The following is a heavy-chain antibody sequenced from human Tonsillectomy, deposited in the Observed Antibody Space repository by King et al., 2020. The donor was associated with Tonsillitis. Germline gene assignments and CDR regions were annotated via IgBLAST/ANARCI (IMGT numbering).Heavy chain of an antibody. CDR2: IYYNGST. CDR3: AGDIYLNWFDP. Sequence: VQLQESGPGLVKPSQTLSLTCTVSGRSISSGAYYWSWIRQPPGKGLEGIGYIYYNGSTSYNPSLKSRVTISMDTSKSQFSLKLSSVTAADTAVYSCAGDIYLNWFDPWGQGTLVTVSA. V-gene: IGHV4-31*03. J-gene: IGHJ5*02. CDR1: GRSISSGAYY. D-gene: IGHD5/OR15-5a*01.